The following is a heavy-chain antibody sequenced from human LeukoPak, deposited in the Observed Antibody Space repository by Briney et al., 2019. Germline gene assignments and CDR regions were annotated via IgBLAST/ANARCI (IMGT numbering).Heavy chain of an antibody. D-gene: IGHD4/OR15-4a*01. CDR2: ITSSGTTT. V-gene: IGHV3-11*01. CDR1: GFSFSDSY. Sequence: PGGSLRLSCSASGFSFSDSYRSWFRLSPEKGLEWIAYITSSGTTTEYADSVKGRFTISRVNAKNSLYLQMNSLRPEDTAVYYCARDPDYGDPYWGQGTLVTVSS. CDR3: ARDPDYGDPY. J-gene: IGHJ4*02.